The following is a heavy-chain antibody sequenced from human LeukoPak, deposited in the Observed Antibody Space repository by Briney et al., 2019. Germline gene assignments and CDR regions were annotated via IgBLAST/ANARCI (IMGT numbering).Heavy chain of an antibody. CDR2: INLNSGGT. J-gene: IGHJ4*02. V-gene: IGHV1-2*02. CDR1: GYTFTGYY. Sequence: ASVKVSCKASGYTFTGYYMHWVRQAPGQGLEWMGWINLNSGGTNYAQKFQGRVTMTTETSTSTAYMELRSLRSDDTAVYYCARDGYFDYWGQGTLVTVSS. CDR3: ARDGYFDY.